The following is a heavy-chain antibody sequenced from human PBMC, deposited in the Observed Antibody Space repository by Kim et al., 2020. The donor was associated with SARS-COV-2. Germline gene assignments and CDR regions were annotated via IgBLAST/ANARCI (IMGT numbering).Heavy chain of an antibody. D-gene: IGHD7-27*01. J-gene: IGHJ4*02. CDR2: TCIVDKT. V-gene: IGHV3-23*01. CDR3: AKLTTN. Sequence: TCIVDKTYYADSVKGRFTISRDNSKNTLYLQMSSLRVEDTAVYYCAKLTTNWGQGTVVTVSS.